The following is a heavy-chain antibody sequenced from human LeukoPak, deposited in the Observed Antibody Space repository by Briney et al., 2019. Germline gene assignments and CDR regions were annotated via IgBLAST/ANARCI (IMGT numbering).Heavy chain of an antibody. Sequence: RGSLRLSCAASGFTFSNYWMHWVRQAPGKGLVWVSRIYGDGSSRSYADSVKGRFTISRDNAKNTLYLQMNSLRAEDTAVYYCASASSHRIAAGGDYWGQGTLVTVSS. J-gene: IGHJ4*02. V-gene: IGHV3-74*01. CDR1: GFTFSNYW. CDR3: ASASSHRIAAGGDY. CDR2: IYGDGSSR. D-gene: IGHD6-13*01.